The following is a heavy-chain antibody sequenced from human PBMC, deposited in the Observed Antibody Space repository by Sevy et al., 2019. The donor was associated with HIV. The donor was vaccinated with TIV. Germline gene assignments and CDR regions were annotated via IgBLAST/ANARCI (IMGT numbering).Heavy chain of an antibody. CDR2: ISGSDGST. Sequence: QLGGSLRLSCAASGFTFSSYAMTWVRQAPGKGLEWVSSISGSDGSTYHADSVKGRFTISRDNSKNTLYLQMNSLRAEDTAVYSCAKFPFYHILAGYPLSYFDRWGQGTLVTVSS. CDR3: AKFPFYHILAGYPLSYFDR. CDR1: GFTFSSYA. J-gene: IGHJ4*02. V-gene: IGHV3-23*01. D-gene: IGHD3-9*01.